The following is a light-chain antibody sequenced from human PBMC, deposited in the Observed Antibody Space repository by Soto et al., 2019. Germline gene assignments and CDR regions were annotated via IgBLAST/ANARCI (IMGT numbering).Light chain of an antibody. CDR2: GAS. V-gene: IGKV3-15*01. CDR1: QSVSSN. J-gene: IGKJ1*01. CDR3: QQYNNWPRT. Sequence: EIVMTQSPATLSVSPGERATLSCRASQSVSSNLAWYQQKPGQAPRLLIYGASTRATGIPARFSGSGSGTEFTHTISSLQSEDFAVYYCQQYNNWPRTFGHGTKVDIK.